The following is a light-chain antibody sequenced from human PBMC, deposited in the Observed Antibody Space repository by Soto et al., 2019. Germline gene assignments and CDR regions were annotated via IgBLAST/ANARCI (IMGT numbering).Light chain of an antibody. J-gene: IGLJ2*01. V-gene: IGLV9-49*01. CDR3: GADHGSGSNLVV. Sequence: QAVVTQPPSASASLGASVTLTCTLSSGYSNYKVDWYQQRPGKGPRFVMRVGTGGIVGSKGDGIPDRFSVLGSGLNRYLTIKNIQEEDESVYPCGADHGSGSNLVVFGGGTKVTVL. CDR1: SGYSNYK. CDR2: VGTGGIVG.